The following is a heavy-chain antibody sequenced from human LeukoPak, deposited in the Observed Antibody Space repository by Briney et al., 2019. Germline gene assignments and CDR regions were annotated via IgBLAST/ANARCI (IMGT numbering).Heavy chain of an antibody. V-gene: IGHV1-24*01. J-gene: IGHJ4*02. CDR2: FDPEDGET. CDR3: ASGPSYSGSNEYFDS. D-gene: IGHD1-26*01. Sequence: ASVKVSCKVSGYTLTELSMHWVRQAPGKGLEWMGGFDPEDGETIYAQKFQGRVTMTEDTSTDTAYMELSSLRSEDTAVYYCASGPSYSGSNEYFDSWGQGTLVTVSS. CDR1: GYTLTELS.